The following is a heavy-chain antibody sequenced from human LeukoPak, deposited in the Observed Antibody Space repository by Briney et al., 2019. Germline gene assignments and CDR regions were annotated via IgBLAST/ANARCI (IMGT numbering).Heavy chain of an antibody. CDR2: IIPIFGTA. CDR1: GGTFSSYT. D-gene: IGHD5-12*01. Sequence: SSVKVSCKASGGTFSSYTISWVRQAPGQGLEWMGGIIPIFGTANYAQKFQGRVTITADESTSTAYMELSSLRSEDTAVYYCARGVDIVATPSKALYYYYYYMDVWGKGTTVTVSS. V-gene: IGHV1-69*01. J-gene: IGHJ6*03. CDR3: ARGVDIVATPSKALYYYYYYMDV.